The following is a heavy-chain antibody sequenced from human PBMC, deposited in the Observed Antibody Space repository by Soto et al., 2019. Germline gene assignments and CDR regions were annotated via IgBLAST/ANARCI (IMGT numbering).Heavy chain of an antibody. CDR2: ISAYNGNT. V-gene: IGHV1-18*01. CDR1: GYTFTSYG. CDR3: ARDAPYGDPENFQH. J-gene: IGHJ1*01. Sequence: ASVKVSCKASGYTFTSYGITWVRQAPGQGLEWMAWISAYNGNTNYAQKLQGRVTMTTDTSTTTAYMELRSLRSDDTAVYHCARDAPYGDPENFQHWGQGTLVTVSS. D-gene: IGHD4-17*01.